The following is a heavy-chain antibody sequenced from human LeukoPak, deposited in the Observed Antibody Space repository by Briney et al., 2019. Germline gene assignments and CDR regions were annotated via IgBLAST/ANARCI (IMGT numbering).Heavy chain of an antibody. CDR1: GFDFSGYG. CDR2: IRYDGSDK. D-gene: IGHD2-2*01. CDR3: AKEEVVVVPAAHNWFDP. Sequence: GGSLRLSCEASGFDFSGYGMHWVRQAPGKGLEWVAFIRYDGSDKYYADSVKGRFTISRDNSKNTLYLQMNSLRAEDTAVYYCAKEEVVVVPAAHNWFDPWGQGTLVTVSS. J-gene: IGHJ5*02. V-gene: IGHV3-30*02.